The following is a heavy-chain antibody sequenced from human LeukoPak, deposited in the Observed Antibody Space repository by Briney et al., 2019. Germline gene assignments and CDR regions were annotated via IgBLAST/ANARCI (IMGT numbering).Heavy chain of an antibody. Sequence: PGGSLRLSCAASGFTFSSCAMSWVRQAPGKGLEWVSAISGSGGSTYYADSVKGRFTISRDNSKNTLYLQMNSPRAEDTAVYYCAKFACSGGSCRDVDYWGQGTLVTVSS. CDR3: AKFACSGGSCRDVDY. V-gene: IGHV3-23*01. J-gene: IGHJ4*02. D-gene: IGHD2-15*01. CDR1: GFTFSSCA. CDR2: ISGSGGST.